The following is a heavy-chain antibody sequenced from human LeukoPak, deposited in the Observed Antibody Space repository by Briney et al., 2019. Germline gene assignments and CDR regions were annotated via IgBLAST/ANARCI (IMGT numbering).Heavy chain of an antibody. CDR1: GFTFSASP. D-gene: IGHD5-12*01. CDR3: ARGGYSGYDYVIDY. V-gene: IGHV3-73*01. CDR2: ITGTHAT. Sequence: GGSLRLSCAASGFTFSASPMHWVRQASGKGLEWVGRITGTHATAYSATVKGRFTISRDDSKYTTYLQMNSLRAEDTAVYYCARGGYSGYDYVIDYWGQGTLVTVSS. J-gene: IGHJ4*02.